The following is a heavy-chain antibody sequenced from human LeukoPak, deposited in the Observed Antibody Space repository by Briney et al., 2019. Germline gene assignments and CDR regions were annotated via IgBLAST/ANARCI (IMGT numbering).Heavy chain of an antibody. V-gene: IGHV3-43*02. CDR2: ISGGGTTT. J-gene: IGHJ5*02. D-gene: IGHD4-11*01. Sequence: WGSLSLYCAASGFAFDNYAMHWIRQAPGKGLEWVSVISGGGTTTYHTEPVKGRFTVSRDNSKNSLLLQMTGLRSEDTAFYYCAKHLTTVGSPWFDPCGQATLVTVSS. CDR3: AKHLTTVGSPWFDP. CDR1: GFAFDNYA.